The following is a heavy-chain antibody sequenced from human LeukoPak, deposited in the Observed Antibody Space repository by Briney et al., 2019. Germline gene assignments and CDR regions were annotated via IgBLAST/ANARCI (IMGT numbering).Heavy chain of an antibody. Sequence: GKSLTLSCAAYGLTFSSYSMRWIRQAPGKGLEWVAFISHDGSNQYYPDSVKGQLSISRDNSKNTLYLNRNSLRADDAAVYFCARERSSTARGLDYWGQGTLVTVSS. J-gene: IGHJ4*02. D-gene: IGHD2-21*02. CDR1: GLTFSSYS. V-gene: IGHV3-30*04. CDR3: ARERSSTARGLDY. CDR2: ISHDGSNQ.